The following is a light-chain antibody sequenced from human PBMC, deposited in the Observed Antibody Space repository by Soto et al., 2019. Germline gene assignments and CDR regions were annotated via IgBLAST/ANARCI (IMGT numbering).Light chain of an antibody. Sequence: QSVLTQPASVSWSPGQSITISCTGTNSDVGGYNYVSWYQQHPGKAPKLVIYEVNNRPSRVSDRFFGSKSGNTASLTISGLQTEDEADYYCSSYSSSGAQVFGAGTKVTVL. V-gene: IGLV2-14*01. CDR1: NSDVGGYNY. CDR2: EVN. J-gene: IGLJ1*01. CDR3: SSYSSSGAQV.